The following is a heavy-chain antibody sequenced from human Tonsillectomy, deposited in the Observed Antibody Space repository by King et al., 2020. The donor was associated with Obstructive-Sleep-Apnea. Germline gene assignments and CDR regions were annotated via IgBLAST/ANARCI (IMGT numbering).Heavy chain of an antibody. CDR2: MNPNSGNT. CDR3: ARGGLAAVWYYFDY. J-gene: IGHJ4*02. V-gene: IGHV1-8*01. D-gene: IGHD6-13*01. Sequence: VQLVESGAEVKKPGASVKVSCKASGYTFTSYDINWVRQATGQGLEWMGWMNPNSGNTGYTQKFQGRVTMPRNTSITTAYMELSSLRSEDTAVYYCARGGLAAVWYYFDYWGQGTVVTVSS. CDR1: GYTFTSYD.